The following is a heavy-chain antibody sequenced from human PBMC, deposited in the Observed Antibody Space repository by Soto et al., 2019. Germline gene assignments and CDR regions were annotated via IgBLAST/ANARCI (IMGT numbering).Heavy chain of an antibody. CDR3: ARDSFNWTAMDV. J-gene: IGHJ6*02. D-gene: IGHD1-1*01. Sequence: EVQLVESGGGLVQPGGSLRLSCAASGFTFSSHWMHWVRQAPGKGLVWVSRITSDGSSTTYADSVKGRFTISRDNAKNTLYLQMNSLRAEDTAVYYCARDSFNWTAMDVWGQGTPVTVSS. V-gene: IGHV3-74*01. CDR1: GFTFSSHW. CDR2: ITSDGSST.